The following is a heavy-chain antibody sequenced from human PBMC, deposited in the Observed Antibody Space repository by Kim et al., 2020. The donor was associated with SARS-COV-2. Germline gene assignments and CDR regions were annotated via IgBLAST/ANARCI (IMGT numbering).Heavy chain of an antibody. CDR3: ARDLPLLRIYSGYVQFDY. CDR1: GYTFTSYG. V-gene: IGHV1-18*04. Sequence: ASVKVSCKASGYTFTSYGISWVRQAPGQGLEWMGWISAYNGNTNYAQKLQGRVTMTTDTSTSTAYMELRSLRSDDTAVYYCARDLPLLRIYSGYVQFDYWGQGTLVTVSS. CDR2: ISAYNGNT. J-gene: IGHJ4*02. D-gene: IGHD5-12*01.